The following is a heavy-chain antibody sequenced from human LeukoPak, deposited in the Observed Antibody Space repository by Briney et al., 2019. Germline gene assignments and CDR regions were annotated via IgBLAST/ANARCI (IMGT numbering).Heavy chain of an antibody. CDR1: GFSFSRYA. CDR2: IRDSGNSA. V-gene: IGHV3-23*01. J-gene: IGHJ3*02. D-gene: IGHD3-3*01. CDR3: AKVASPLPNDFYI. Sequence: PGGSLRLSCATSGFSFSRYAMNWVRQAPGKGLEWVSAIRDSGNSAYYADSVKGRFTVSRDKSNNTLFLQMTRLTADDTAVYYCAKVASPLPNDFYIWAQGTKVIVSS.